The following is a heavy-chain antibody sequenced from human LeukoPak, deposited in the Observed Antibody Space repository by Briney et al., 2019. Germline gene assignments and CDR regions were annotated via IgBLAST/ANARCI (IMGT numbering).Heavy chain of an antibody. CDR1: GFTFTTYW. CDR3: ARDLQYQQAPLGN. V-gene: IGHV3-48*01. D-gene: IGHD2-2*01. J-gene: IGHJ4*02. Sequence: PGGSLRLSCAASGFTFTTYWLGWVRQPPGKGLEWVSYISSSSSTIYYADSVKGRFTISRDNAKNSMYLQMKSLRAEDTAVYYCARDLQYQQAPLGNWGQGTLVTVSS. CDR2: ISSSSSTI.